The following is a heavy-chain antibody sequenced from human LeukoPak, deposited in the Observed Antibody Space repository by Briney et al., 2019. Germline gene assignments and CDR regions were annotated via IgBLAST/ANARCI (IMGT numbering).Heavy chain of an antibody. J-gene: IGHJ4*02. CDR3: ARDRIAVSGSDY. CDR1: GYTFTGYY. CDR2: INPNSGGT. Sequence: GASVKVSCKASGYTFTGYYMHWVRQAPGQGLEWMGWINPNSGGTKYAEKFQSRVTMTRDTSVSTAYMELSSLRSDDTAVYYCARDRIAVSGSDYWGQGTLVTVSS. V-gene: IGHV1-2*02. D-gene: IGHD6-19*01.